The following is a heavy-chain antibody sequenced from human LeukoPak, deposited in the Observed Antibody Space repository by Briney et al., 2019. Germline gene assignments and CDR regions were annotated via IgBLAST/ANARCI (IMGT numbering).Heavy chain of an antibody. Sequence: ASVKVSCKASGYTFTSYDINWVRQATGQGLEWMGWMNPNSGNTGYAQKFQGRVTITRNTSISTAYLELSSLRFEDTAVYYCARARGSSEGDYWGQGTLVTVSS. V-gene: IGHV1-8*03. CDR1: GYTFTSYD. J-gene: IGHJ4*02. D-gene: IGHD6-13*01. CDR2: MNPNSGNT. CDR3: ARARGSSEGDY.